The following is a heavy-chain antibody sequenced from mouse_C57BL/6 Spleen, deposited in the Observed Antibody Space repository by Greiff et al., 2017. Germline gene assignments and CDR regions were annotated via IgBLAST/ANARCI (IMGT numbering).Heavy chain of an antibody. CDR3: ARGDYDYGGGGLDY. J-gene: IGHJ2*01. V-gene: IGHV5-16*01. Sequence: EVHLVESEGGLVQPGSSMKLSCTASGFTFSDYYMAWVRQVPEKGLEWVANINYDGSSTYYLDSLKSRFIISRDNAKNILYLQMSSLKSEDTATYYCARGDYDYGGGGLDYWGQGTTLTVSS. CDR2: INYDGSST. CDR1: GFTFSDYY. D-gene: IGHD2-4*01.